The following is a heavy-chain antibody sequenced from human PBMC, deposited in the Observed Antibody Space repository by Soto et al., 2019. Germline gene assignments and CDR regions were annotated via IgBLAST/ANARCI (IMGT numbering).Heavy chain of an antibody. V-gene: IGHV1-18*04. D-gene: IGHD2-2*01. CDR1: GYTFTRYG. CDR2: TSANNDNT. J-gene: IGHJ4*02. Sequence: GASVKVSCKASGYTFTRYGISWVRQAPGQGLEWMAWTSANNDNTNYAEKLQGRVTLTTDTSTGTAYMELRSLRSDDTAVYYCARDERGTCTGTNRYYFDYWGQGTLVTVSS. CDR3: ARDERGTCTGTNRYYFDY.